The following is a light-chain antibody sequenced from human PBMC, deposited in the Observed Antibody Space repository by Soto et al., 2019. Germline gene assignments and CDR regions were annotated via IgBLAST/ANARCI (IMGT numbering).Light chain of an antibody. V-gene: IGKV3-20*01. CDR3: QQYGVSPPVT. CDR2: HAS. CDR1: QSVSNNY. Sequence: DIVLTQSPDTLSLSPGERATLSCRASQSVSNNYLAWYQQKPGQTPRLVIYHASNRATGIPDRFTGGGSGTEFTLVISRLEPEDFAVDYCQQYGVSPPVTFGQGTRLDIK. J-gene: IGKJ5*01.